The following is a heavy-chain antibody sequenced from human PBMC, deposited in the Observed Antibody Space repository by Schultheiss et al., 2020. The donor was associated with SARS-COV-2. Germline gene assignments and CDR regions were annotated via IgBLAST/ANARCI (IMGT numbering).Heavy chain of an antibody. J-gene: IGHJ2*01. V-gene: IGHV1-2*06. CDR1: GYTFTSYG. Sequence: ASVKVSCKASGYTFTSYGISWVRQAPGQGLEWMGRINPTSGGTNYAQKFQGRVTMTRDTSISTAYMELSRLRSDDTAVYYCARVGCSGGSCYRPGGYFYLWGRGTLVTVSS. CDR3: ARVGCSGGSCYRPGGYFYL. CDR2: INPTSGGT. D-gene: IGHD2-15*01.